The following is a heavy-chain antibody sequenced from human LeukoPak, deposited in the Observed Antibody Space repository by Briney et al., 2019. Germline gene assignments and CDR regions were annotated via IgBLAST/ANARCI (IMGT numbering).Heavy chain of an antibody. CDR3: ARDRRHSAYSYVSGGYNMDY. CDR2: IYHSGST. Sequence: SETLSLTCAVSGYSFSSGYYCGWVRPPPGKGLEWIGSIYHSGSTYYNPSLKSRVTISVDTSKNQFSLKVSSATAADTAVYYWARDRRHSAYSYVSGGYNMDYWGQGTLVTVAS. V-gene: IGHV4-38-2*02. J-gene: IGHJ4*02. D-gene: IGHD3-22*01. CDR1: GYSFSSGYY.